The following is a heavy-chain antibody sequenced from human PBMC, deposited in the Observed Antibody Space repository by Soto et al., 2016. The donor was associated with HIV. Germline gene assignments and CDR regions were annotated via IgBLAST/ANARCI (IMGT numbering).Heavy chain of an antibody. Sequence: QVQLVQSGAEVKKPGASVKVSCKASGYTFSSYDINWVRQATGQGLEWMGWMNPNSGNTGYAQKFQGSVTITRNTPISTAYMELSSLRSEDTAVYYCARSRGYCSGGSCYGGVDYWGQGTLVTVSS. CDR2: MNPNSGNT. J-gene: IGHJ4*02. CDR3: ARSRGYCSGGSCYGGVDY. D-gene: IGHD2-15*01. V-gene: IGHV1-8*03. CDR1: GYTFSSYD.